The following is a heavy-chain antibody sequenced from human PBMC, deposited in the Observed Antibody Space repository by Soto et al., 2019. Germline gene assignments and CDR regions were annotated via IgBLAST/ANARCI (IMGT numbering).Heavy chain of an antibody. CDR3: AKAIEDCSGGSCLRWFDP. D-gene: IGHD2-15*01. J-gene: IGHJ5*02. CDR1: GFTFSSYA. CDR2: ISGSGGST. Sequence: GGSLRLSCAASGFTFSSYAMSWVRQAPGKGLEWVSAISGSGGSTYYADSVKGRFTISRDNSKNTLYLQMNSLRAEDTAVYYCAKAIEDCSGGSCLRWFDPWGQGTLVTVSS. V-gene: IGHV3-23*01.